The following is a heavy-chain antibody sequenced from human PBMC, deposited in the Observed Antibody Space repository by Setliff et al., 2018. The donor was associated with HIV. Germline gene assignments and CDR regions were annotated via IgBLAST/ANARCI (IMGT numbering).Heavy chain of an antibody. CDR2: IRSKAYGETT. Sequence: HPGGSVRLSCTDSGFTFGDYAMNWVRQAPGKGLEWVGFIRSKAYGETTEYAASVKGRFTISRDDSKSIAYLQMNSLKTEDSAVYYCAVWIREVISWGRGTLVTVSS. CDR3: AVWIREVIS. J-gene: IGHJ5*02. CDR1: GFTFGDYA. D-gene: IGHD3-10*01. V-gene: IGHV3-49*04.